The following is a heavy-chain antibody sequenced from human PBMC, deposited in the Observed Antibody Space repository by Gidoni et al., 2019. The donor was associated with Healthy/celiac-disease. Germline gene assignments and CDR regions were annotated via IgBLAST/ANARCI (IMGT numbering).Heavy chain of an antibody. Sequence: EVQLVESGGGLVKPGGSLRLSCAASGFTFSNAWMGWVRQAPGKGLEWVGRIKSKTDGGTTDYAAPVKGRFTISRDDSKNTLYLQMNSLKTEDTAVYYCTTQWELLLDDAFDIWGQGTMVTVSS. CDR3: TTQWELLLDDAFDI. CDR1: GFTFSNAW. J-gene: IGHJ3*02. CDR2: IKSKTDGGTT. D-gene: IGHD1-26*01. V-gene: IGHV3-15*01.